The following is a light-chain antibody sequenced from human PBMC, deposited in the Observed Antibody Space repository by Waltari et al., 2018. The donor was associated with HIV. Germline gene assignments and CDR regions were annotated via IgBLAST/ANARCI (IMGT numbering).Light chain of an antibody. CDR1: QRVDSN. Sequence: EIVFTQSPDTLSVSPGERVTLSCRASQRVDSNFAWYQQKPGQAPRLLIFGTSSRAAGIPARISGSGSETESTLTISSLQSEDFAVYYCQQYNSWPWTFGQGTKVEVK. CDR3: QQYNSWPWT. CDR2: GTS. V-gene: IGKV3-15*01. J-gene: IGKJ1*01.